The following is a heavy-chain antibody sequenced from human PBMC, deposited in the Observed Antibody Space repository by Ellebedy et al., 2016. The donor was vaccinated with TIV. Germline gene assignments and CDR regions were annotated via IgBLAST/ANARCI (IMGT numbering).Heavy chain of an antibody. CDR3: ARDVTIFGVANYYYYGMDV. CDR1: GYTFTSYY. Sequence: ASVKVSCXASGYTFTSYYMHWVRQAPGQGLEWMGIINPSGGSTSYAQKFQGRVTMNRDTSTSTVYMELSSLRSEDTAVYYCARDVTIFGVANYYYYGMDVWGQGTTVTVSS. D-gene: IGHD3-3*01. J-gene: IGHJ6*02. CDR2: INPSGGST. V-gene: IGHV1-46*01.